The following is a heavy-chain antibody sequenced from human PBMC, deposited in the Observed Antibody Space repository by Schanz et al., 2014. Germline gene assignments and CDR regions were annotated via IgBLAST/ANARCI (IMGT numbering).Heavy chain of an antibody. J-gene: IGHJ3*02. V-gene: IGHV1-69*09. CDR1: GYDFHIYA. Sequence: QVQLVQSGAEVKKPGASVTVSCKASGYDFHIYAYSWVRQAPGQGLEWMGRIIPIHGIVNYAQRCQDRVRITADKSTSTAYMELSSLRSDDTAVYYCARGGGPEDVFDIWGQGTILTVSS. CDR3: ARGGGPEDVFDI. CDR2: IIPIHGIV. D-gene: IGHD5-12*01.